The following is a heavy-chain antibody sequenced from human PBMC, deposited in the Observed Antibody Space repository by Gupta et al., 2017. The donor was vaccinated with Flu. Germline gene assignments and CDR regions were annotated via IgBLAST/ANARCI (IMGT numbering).Heavy chain of an antibody. CDR3: ARGDYDAWSGYYHNNWCDP. Sequence: WILPAPGQGPDWMGWINTITGNPTYAQGFKGRFVFSMDTSVSTAYLQISGLQAEDTAVYYCARGDYDAWSGYYHNNWCDPWGQGTRGTVSS. D-gene: IGHD3-3*01. J-gene: IGHJ5*02. V-gene: IGHV7-4-1*02. CDR2: INTITGNP.